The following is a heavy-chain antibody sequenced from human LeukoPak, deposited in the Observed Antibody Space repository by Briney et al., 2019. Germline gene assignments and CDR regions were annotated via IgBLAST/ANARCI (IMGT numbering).Heavy chain of an antibody. D-gene: IGHD3-10*01. CDR3: ARDLADYYGSGSYGY. CDR1: GFTFSSYA. Sequence: GGSLRLSCAASGFTFSSYAMSWVRQAPGKGLEWVANIKQDGSEKFYVDSVKGRFTISRDNAKNSLYLQMNSLRAEDTAVYYCARDLADYYGSGSYGYWGQGTLVTVSS. J-gene: IGHJ4*02. V-gene: IGHV3-7*01. CDR2: IKQDGSEK.